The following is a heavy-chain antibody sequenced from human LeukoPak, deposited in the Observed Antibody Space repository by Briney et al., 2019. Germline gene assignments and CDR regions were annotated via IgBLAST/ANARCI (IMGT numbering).Heavy chain of an antibody. D-gene: IGHD5-12*01. CDR1: GFIFSSYG. V-gene: IGHV3-33*01. Sequence: GRSLRLSCVASGFIFSSYGMHWVRQAPGKGLEWVAFMWSDGINQYYADSVKGRFAISRDNSKNTLYLQMNSLRVEDTAVYYCARDRGAGGYDHDYWGQGALVTVSS. CDR3: ARDRGAGGYDHDY. J-gene: IGHJ4*02. CDR2: MWSDGINQ.